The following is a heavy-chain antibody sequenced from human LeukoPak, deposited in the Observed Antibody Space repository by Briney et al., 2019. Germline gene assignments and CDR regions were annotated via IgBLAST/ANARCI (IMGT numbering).Heavy chain of an antibody. Sequence: GASVKVSCTASGGTFSSYAISWVRQAPGQGLEWMGGIIPIFGTANYAQKFQGRVTITADESTSTAYMELSSLRSEDTAVYYCARRVGPYYFDYWGQGTLVAVSS. CDR3: ARRVGPYYFDY. V-gene: IGHV1-69*13. J-gene: IGHJ4*02. CDR1: GGTFSSYA. CDR2: IIPIFGTA. D-gene: IGHD1-26*01.